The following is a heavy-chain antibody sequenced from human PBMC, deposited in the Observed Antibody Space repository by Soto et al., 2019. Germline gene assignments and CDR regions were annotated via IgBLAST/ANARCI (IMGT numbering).Heavy chain of an antibody. CDR2: ISYDGSNK. Sequence: ESVGGVVQPGRSLRLSCAASGFTFSSYGMHWVRQAPGKGLEWVAVISYDGSNKYYADSVKGRFTISRDNSKNTLYLQMNSLRAEDTAVYYCAKAVEVTLIDYWGQGTLVTVSS. D-gene: IGHD2-15*01. CDR3: AKAVEVTLIDY. V-gene: IGHV3-30*18. CDR1: GFTFSSYG. J-gene: IGHJ4*02.